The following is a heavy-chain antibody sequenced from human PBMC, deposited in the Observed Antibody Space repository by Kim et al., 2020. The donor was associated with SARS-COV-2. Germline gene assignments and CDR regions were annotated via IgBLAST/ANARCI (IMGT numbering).Heavy chain of an antibody. Sequence: SETLSLTCAVYGGSFSGYYWSWIRQPPGKGLEWIGEINHSGSTNYNPSLKSRVTISVDTSKNQFSLKLSSVTAADTAVYYCARDCSSTSCYRYGGFDPWGQGTLVTVSS. V-gene: IGHV4-34*01. CDR3: ARDCSSTSCYRYGGFDP. CDR2: INHSGST. J-gene: IGHJ5*02. CDR1: GGSFSGYY. D-gene: IGHD2-2*01.